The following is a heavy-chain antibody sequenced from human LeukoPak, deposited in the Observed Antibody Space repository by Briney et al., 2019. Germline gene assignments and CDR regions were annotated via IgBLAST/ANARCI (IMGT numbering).Heavy chain of an antibody. D-gene: IGHD6-13*01. CDR1: GYSISSGYY. J-gene: IGHJ1*01. CDR2: ISHAGST. Sequence: KPSETLSLTCTVSGYSISSGYYWGWVRQPPGKGLEWIGSISHAGSTDYSPSLKSRVTISLDTSKNQFSLKLRPVTAADTAVYYCARGSSSWGYFQHWGQGTLVTVSS. V-gene: IGHV4-38-2*02. CDR3: ARGSSSWGYFQH.